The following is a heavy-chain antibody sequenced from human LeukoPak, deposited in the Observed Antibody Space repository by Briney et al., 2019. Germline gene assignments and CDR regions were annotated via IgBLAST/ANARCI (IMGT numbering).Heavy chain of an antibody. D-gene: IGHD2-2*01. V-gene: IGHV3-21*06. J-gene: IGHJ6*02. CDR3: ARILVVPAANYYYSYGMDV. CDR2: ISSSATYI. Sequence: PGGSLRLSCAASGFTFSGYNMNWVRQAPGKGLEWVSSISSSATYIYYADSVKGRFTISRDNAKTSLSLQMNSLRAEGTAVYYCARILVVPAANYYYSYGMDVWGQGTTVTVSS. CDR1: GFTFSGYN.